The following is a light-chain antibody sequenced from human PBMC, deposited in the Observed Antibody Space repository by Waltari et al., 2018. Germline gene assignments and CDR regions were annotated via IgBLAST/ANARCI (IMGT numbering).Light chain of an antibody. CDR1: SRDVGGYNY. J-gene: IGLJ3*02. V-gene: IGLV2-14*03. Sequence: QSALTQPASVSGSPGQSITIFCTGTSRDVGGYNYVSWYQQHPGKAPKLMIYDVSNRPSGVSNRFSGSKSGNTASLTISGLQAEDEADYYCSSYTSSSTPNWVFGGGTKLTVL. CDR2: DVS. CDR3: SSYTSSSTPNWV.